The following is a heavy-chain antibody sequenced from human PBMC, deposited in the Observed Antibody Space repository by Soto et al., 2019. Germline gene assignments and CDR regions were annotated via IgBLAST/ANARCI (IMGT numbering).Heavy chain of an antibody. D-gene: IGHD6-19*01. Sequence: PGGSLRLSCAASGFTFNSFWMSWVRQAPGKGLEWVASIKQDGSDKKYADSVRGRFTVSRDNTKSSLFLQMNSLRAEDTAVYYCARRQWLALDYWGQGTLVTVSS. CDR1: GFTFNSFW. J-gene: IGHJ4*02. V-gene: IGHV3-7*01. CDR2: IKQDGSDK. CDR3: ARRQWLALDY.